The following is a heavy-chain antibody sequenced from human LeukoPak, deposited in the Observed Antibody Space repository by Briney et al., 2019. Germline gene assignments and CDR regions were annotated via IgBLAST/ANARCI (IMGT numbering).Heavy chain of an antibody. J-gene: IGHJ4*02. Sequence: ASVKVSCKASGGTFISYAISWVRQAPGQGLEWMGGIIPIFGTANYAQKFQGRVTITTDESTSTAYMELSSLRSEDTAVYYCASSYDFWADYFDYWGQGTLVTVSS. CDR2: IIPIFGTA. CDR1: GGTFISYA. D-gene: IGHD3-3*01. V-gene: IGHV1-69*05. CDR3: ASSYDFWADYFDY.